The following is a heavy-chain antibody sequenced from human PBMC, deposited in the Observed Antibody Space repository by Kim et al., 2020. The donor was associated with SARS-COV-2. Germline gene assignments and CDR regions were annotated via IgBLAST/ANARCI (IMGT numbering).Heavy chain of an antibody. D-gene: IGHD3-3*01. J-gene: IGHJ6*03. CDR2: MNPNSGNT. CDR1: GYTFTSYD. V-gene: IGHV1-8*01. Sequence: ASVKVSCKASGYTFTSYDINWVRQATGQGLDWMGWMNPNSGNTGYAQKFQGRVTMTRNTSISTAYKELSSLRSEDTAVCSCARATARIKEITIFGVVRRYYYMDVWGKGTTVTVSS. CDR3: ARATARIKEITIFGVVRRYYYMDV.